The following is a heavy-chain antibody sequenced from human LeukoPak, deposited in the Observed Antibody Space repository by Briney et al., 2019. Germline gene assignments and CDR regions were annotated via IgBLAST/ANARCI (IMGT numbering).Heavy chain of an antibody. V-gene: IGHV3-7*01. CDR1: GFTFSSSW. Sequence: GGSLRLSCAVSGFTFSSSWMDWVRQAPGKGLEWVANIKEDGSVKNYVDSVKGRFTISRDNTKNSLYLQMNSLRAEDTAVYSCAKNFGHQQFDSWGQGTLVIVSS. D-gene: IGHD3/OR15-3a*01. CDR2: IKEDGSVK. J-gene: IGHJ4*02. CDR3: AKNFGHQQFDS.